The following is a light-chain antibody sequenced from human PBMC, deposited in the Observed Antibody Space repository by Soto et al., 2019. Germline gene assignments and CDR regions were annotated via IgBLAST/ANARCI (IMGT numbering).Light chain of an antibody. J-gene: IGKJ3*01. CDR2: AAS. V-gene: IGKV1-39*01. Sequence: DIQMTQSPSSLSASAGDRVTITCRASQSVSSNLNWYQQKPGKAPKLLIYAASSLQSGVPSRFSGSGSGTDFTLTISSLQPEDFATYYCQQSYSTPRTFGPGTKVDSK. CDR1: QSVSSN. CDR3: QQSYSTPRT.